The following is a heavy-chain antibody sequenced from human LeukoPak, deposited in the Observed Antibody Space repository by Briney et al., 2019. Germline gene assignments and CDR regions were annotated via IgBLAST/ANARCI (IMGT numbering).Heavy chain of an antibody. CDR1: GFIFNNYA. D-gene: IGHD5-18*01. CDR3: ARMSSYGYGDFDY. V-gene: IGHV3-9*01. Sequence: GGSLRLSCAGSGFIFNNYAMHWVRQPPGKGLEWVSGISWNSGSIDYADSVKGRFTISRDNAKNSLYLQMNSLRAEDTAVYYCARMSSYGYGDFDYWGQGTLVTVSS. CDR2: ISWNSGSI. J-gene: IGHJ4*02.